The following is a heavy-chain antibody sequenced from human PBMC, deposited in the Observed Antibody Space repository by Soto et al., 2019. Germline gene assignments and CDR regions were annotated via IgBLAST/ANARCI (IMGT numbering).Heavy chain of an antibody. J-gene: IGHJ4*02. Sequence: QVQLVESGGGVVQPGRSLRLSCAASGFTFSSYAMHWVRQAPGKGLEWVAVISYDGSNKYYADSVKGRFTISRDNSKNTLYLQMNSLRAEDTAVCYCARGGRRRGPFDYWGQGTLVTVSS. V-gene: IGHV3-30-3*01. CDR2: ISYDGSNK. CDR3: ARGGRRRGPFDY. CDR1: GFTFSSYA. D-gene: IGHD3-10*01.